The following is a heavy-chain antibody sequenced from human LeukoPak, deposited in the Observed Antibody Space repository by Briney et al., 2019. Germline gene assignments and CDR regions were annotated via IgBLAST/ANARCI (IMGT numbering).Heavy chain of an antibody. V-gene: IGHV6-1*01. CDR2: TYYRSKWSS. D-gene: IGHD1-26*01. Sequence: SQTLSLTCAISGDSVSSNSAAWNWIRQSPSRGLEWLGRTYYRSKWSSDYAVSVRNRITINPDTSKNQFSLHLNSVTPEDTAVYYCARDLWSGSYYYFDYWGQGTLVTVSS. J-gene: IGHJ4*02. CDR1: GDSVSSNSAA. CDR3: ARDLWSGSYYYFDY.